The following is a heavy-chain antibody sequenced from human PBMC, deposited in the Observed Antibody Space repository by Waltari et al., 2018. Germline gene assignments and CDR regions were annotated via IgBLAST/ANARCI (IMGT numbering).Heavy chain of an antibody. Sequence: EVQLVESGGGLVQPGGSLRLSCAASGFTYSMYWMHWVRQAPGKGLVWGSRSKSEGSSTSYADYVKGRFTISKDNAKNTVYLQMNSLRAEDTAIYYCARGARRTTVTTGWWYFDLWGRGTLVTVSS. CDR3: ARGARRTTVTTGWWYFDL. V-gene: IGHV3-74*01. D-gene: IGHD4-17*01. CDR2: SKSEGSST. J-gene: IGHJ2*01. CDR1: GFTYSMYW.